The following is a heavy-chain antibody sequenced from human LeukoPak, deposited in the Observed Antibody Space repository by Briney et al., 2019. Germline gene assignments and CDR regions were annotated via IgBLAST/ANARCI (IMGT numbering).Heavy chain of an antibody. Sequence: PGGALRLSCAASGFTFSDEYMSWIRQAPGKGLELVSYISNSGTYTNYADSVRGRFTISRDNAKHSLYLQMNSLRAEDTAVYYCARSRGAGPGAYFDYWGQGTLVTVSS. J-gene: IGHJ4*02. D-gene: IGHD6-19*01. CDR2: ISNSGTYT. CDR1: GFTFSDEY. V-gene: IGHV3-11*03. CDR3: ARSRGAGPGAYFDY.